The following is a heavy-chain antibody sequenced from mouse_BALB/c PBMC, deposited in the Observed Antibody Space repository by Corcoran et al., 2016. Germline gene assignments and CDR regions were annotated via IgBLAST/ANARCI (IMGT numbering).Heavy chain of an antibody. CDR1: GFSLSTSGMG. J-gene: IGHJ2*01. CDR2: IYWDDDK. V-gene: IGHV8-12*01. CDR3: ARSYYDYDY. D-gene: IGHD2-4*01. Sequence: QVTLKESGPGILQPSQTLSLTCSFSGFSLSTSGMGVSWIRQPSGKGLEWLAHIYWDDDKRHNPSLKSRLTISKDTSSNQVFLKITSVDTADTATYYCARSYYDYDYWGQGTTLTVSS.